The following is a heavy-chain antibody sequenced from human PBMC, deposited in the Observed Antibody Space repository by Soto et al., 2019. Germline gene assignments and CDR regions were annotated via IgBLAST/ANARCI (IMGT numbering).Heavy chain of an antibody. V-gene: IGHV3-30*18. CDR2: ISYDGSNK. CDR3: AKDKSIRNAYYYGMDV. Sequence: GGSMRLPCAAAGFTFSSYGMHWVRQAPGKGLEWVAVISYDGSNKYYADSVKGRFTISRDNSKNTLYLQMNSLRAEDTAVYYCAKDKSIRNAYYYGMDVWGQGTTVTVSS. D-gene: IGHD1-1*01. J-gene: IGHJ6*02. CDR1: GFTFSSYG.